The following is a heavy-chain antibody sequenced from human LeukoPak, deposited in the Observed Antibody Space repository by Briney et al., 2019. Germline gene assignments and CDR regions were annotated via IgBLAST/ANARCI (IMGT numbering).Heavy chain of an antibody. J-gene: IGHJ4*02. D-gene: IGHD6-19*01. CDR1: RGSIQSHF. V-gene: IGHV4-4*07. Sequence: SETLSLTCTVSRGSIQSHFWSWVRQPAGKGLEWIGRVFDSGNTDYNPSLNGRVTLSVDTSKNEFSLTLTSVTAADTAVYYCAREGQWLGEMDFWGPGILVTVSS. CDR2: VFDSGNT. CDR3: AREGQWLGEMDF.